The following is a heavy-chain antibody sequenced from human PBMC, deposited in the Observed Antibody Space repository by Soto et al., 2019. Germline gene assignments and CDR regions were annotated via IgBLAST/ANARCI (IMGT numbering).Heavy chain of an antibody. V-gene: IGHV1-24*01. CDR2: FDPEDGET. Sequence: ASVKVSCKVSGYTLTELSMHWVRQAPGKGLEWMGGFDPEDGETIYAQKFQGRVTMTEDTSTDTAYMELSSLRSEDTAVYYCATAVSGGYCSGGSCYAGGLAFDIWGQGTMVTVSS. CDR1: GYTLTELS. CDR3: ATAVSGGYCSGGSCYAGGLAFDI. D-gene: IGHD2-15*01. J-gene: IGHJ3*02.